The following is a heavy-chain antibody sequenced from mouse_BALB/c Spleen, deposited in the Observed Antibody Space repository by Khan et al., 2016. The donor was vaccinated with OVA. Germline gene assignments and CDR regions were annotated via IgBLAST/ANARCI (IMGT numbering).Heavy chain of an antibody. CDR3: ARRGRGWDFDY. V-gene: IGHV1-7*01. Sequence: QVQLQQSGAELAKPGASVKMSCKASGYTFINYWILWVKQRPGQGLEWIGYINPSTAYTEYNQNFKDKATLTADKSSRTAYMQLSSLTSEDSAVYYCARRGRGWDFDYWGQGTTLTVSS. CDR1: GYTFINYW. J-gene: IGHJ2*01. D-gene: IGHD1-1*02. CDR2: INPSTAYT.